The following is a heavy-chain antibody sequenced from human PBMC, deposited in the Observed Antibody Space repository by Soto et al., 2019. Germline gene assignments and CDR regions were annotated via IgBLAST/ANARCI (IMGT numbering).Heavy chain of an antibody. CDR1: GYTFTRYT. V-gene: IGHV1-3*01. J-gene: IGHJ6*02. Sequence: ASVKVSCKASGYTFTRYTMNWVRQAPGQRLEWMGWINPDNGNTKSSQKFQDRVIITRDTSASTAYMELSSLRSEDTAVYYCARGRSTIFGVVVGMDVWGQGTTVTVSS. D-gene: IGHD3-3*01. CDR2: INPDNGNT. CDR3: ARGRSTIFGVVVGMDV.